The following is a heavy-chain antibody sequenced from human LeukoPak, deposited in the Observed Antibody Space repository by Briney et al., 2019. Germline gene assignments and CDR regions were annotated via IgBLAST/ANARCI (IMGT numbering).Heavy chain of an antibody. CDR1: GFTFSTFG. D-gene: IGHD5-24*01. CDR2: VLGSGTRT. CDR3: AKDQVAGDGFLLFDY. J-gene: IGHJ4*02. Sequence: PGGSLRLSCAASGFTFSTFGMSWVRQAPGKGLEWVSDVLGSGTRTLYADSVKGRFTISRDNSKNTVYLQMNSLRAEDTAMYYCAKDQVAGDGFLLFDYWGQGTLVTVSS. V-gene: IGHV3-23*01.